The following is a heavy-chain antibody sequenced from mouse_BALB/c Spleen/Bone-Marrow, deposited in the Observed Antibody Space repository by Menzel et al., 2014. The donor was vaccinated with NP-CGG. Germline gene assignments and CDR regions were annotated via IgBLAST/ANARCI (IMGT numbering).Heavy chain of an antibody. CDR1: GFSLTSYG. J-gene: IGHJ4*01. D-gene: IGHD2-1*01. CDR3: ARARSGNYYAMDY. CDR2: IWAGGST. V-gene: IGHV2-9*02. Sequence: VHLVESGPGLVSPSRSLSITCTVSGFSLTSYGVHWVRQPPGKGLEWLGVIWAGGSTNYNSALMSRLSISKDNSKSQVFLKMNSLQTDDTAMYYCARARSGNYYAMDYWGQGTSVTVSS.